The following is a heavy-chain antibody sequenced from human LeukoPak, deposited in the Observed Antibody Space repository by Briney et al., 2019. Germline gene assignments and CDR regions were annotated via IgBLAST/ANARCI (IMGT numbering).Heavy chain of an antibody. V-gene: IGHV4-61*02. D-gene: IGHD5-18*01. CDR1: GGSISSGSYY. J-gene: IGHJ4*02. CDR3: ARAGGVQLWSLYYFDY. CDR2: IYTSGST. Sequence: SETLSLTCTVSGGSISSGSYYWRWIRQPAGKGLEWIGRIYTSGSTNYNPSLKSRITISVDTSKNQLSLKLSSVTAADTAVYYCARAGGVQLWSLYYFDYWGQGTLVTVSS.